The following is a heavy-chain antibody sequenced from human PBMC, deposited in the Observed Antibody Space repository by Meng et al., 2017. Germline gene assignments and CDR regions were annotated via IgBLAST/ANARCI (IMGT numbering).Heavy chain of an antibody. D-gene: IGHD2/OR15-2a*01. J-gene: IGHJ4*02. V-gene: IGHV4-34*01. CDR1: GGSFSGYY. CDR3: ARVGSFLRDY. Sequence: VQPQQWGAGLLKPSETLSLTCAVYGGSFSGYYWSWIRQPPGKGLEWIGEINHSGSTNYNPSLKSRVTISVDTSKNQFSLKLSSVTAADTAVYYCARVGSFLRDYWGQGTLVTVSS. CDR2: INHSGST.